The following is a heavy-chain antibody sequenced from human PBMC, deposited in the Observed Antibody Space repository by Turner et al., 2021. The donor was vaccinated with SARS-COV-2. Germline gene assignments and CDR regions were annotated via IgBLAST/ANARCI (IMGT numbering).Heavy chain of an antibody. CDR1: GGSISSYDYY. CDR2: MYYSGTT. CDR3: ARRGDY. J-gene: IGHJ4*02. V-gene: IGHV4-39*01. Sequence: QLQESGPGVVKPSETLSLTCTVSGGSISSYDYYWDWIRQPPGMGLEWIGSMYYSGTTHYNPSLRGRVTIAIDTSKNQFSLKVTSVNATDTAVYYCARRGDYWGQGMLVTVSS. D-gene: IGHD3-16*01.